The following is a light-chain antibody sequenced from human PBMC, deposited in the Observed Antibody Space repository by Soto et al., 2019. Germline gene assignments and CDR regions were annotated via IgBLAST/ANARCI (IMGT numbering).Light chain of an antibody. V-gene: IGLV2-14*01. CDR3: SSYRSSNTLL. J-gene: IGLJ2*01. CDR2: EVS. CDR1: SSDVGDYDY. Sequence: QSVLTQPASVSGSPGQPITISCTGTSSDVGDYDYVSWYQQYAGKAPKMMIYEVSNRPSGVSNRFSGSKSGNTASLTISGLQAEDEADYYCSSYRSSNTLLFGGGTKLTVL.